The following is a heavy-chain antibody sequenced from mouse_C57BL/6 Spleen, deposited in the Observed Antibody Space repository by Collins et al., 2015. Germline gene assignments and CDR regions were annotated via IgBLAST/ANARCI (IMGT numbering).Heavy chain of an antibody. V-gene: IGHV1-26*01. CDR1: GYTFTDYY. CDR3: ARGGLLWLRGLFDY. D-gene: IGHD2-2*01. CDR2: INPNNGGT. Sequence: EVQLQQSGPELVKPGASVKISCKASGYTFTDYYMNWVKQSHGKSLEWIGDINPNNGGTSYNQKFKGKATLTVDKSSSTAYMELRSLTSEDSAVYYCARGGLLWLRGLFDYWGQGTTLTVSS. J-gene: IGHJ2*01.